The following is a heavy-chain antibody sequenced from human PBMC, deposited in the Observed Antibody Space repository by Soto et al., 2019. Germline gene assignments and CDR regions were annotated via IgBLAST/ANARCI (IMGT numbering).Heavy chain of an antibody. Sequence: RGSRRLSCAASGFTFNTYGITWVRQAPGKALEWVSTVSGSGGGTYYADSVKGRFTISRVNSKNTMYLQMSNLRAEDTAVYFCARIGPYCGGDCYPDFDFWGLGTPVTVSS. D-gene: IGHD2-21*02. J-gene: IGHJ4*02. CDR3: ARIGPYCGGDCYPDFDF. CDR2: VSGSGGGT. CDR1: GFTFNTYG. V-gene: IGHV3-23*01.